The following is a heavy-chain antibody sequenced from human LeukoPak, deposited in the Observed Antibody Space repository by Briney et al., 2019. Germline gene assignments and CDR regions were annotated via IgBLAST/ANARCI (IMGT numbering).Heavy chain of an antibody. CDR2: ISGRGGST. CDR3: AKEGEDGYSYFDY. J-gene: IGHJ4*02. V-gene: IGHV3-23*01. D-gene: IGHD5-24*01. CDR1: GFTFSSYA. Sequence: GGSLRLSCAASGFTFSSYAMSWVRQAPRKGVEWVSAISGRGGSTYYADSVKGRFTISRDNSKNTLYLQMNSLRAEDTAVYYCAKEGEDGYSYFDYWGQGTLVTVSS.